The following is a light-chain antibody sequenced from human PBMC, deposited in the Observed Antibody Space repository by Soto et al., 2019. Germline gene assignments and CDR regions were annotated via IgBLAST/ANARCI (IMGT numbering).Light chain of an antibody. V-gene: IGLV2-14*01. CDR1: SSDVCGSNY. CDR2: EVS. J-gene: IGLJ1*01. Sequence: QSALTQPASVSGSPGQSITISCTGTSSDVCGSNYVSWDQHHPGKAPKLMIYEVSNRPSGVSNRFSGSKSGNTASLTISGLQAEDEADYSCNSHASYTTFVFGSGTTLTVL. CDR3: NSHASYTTFV.